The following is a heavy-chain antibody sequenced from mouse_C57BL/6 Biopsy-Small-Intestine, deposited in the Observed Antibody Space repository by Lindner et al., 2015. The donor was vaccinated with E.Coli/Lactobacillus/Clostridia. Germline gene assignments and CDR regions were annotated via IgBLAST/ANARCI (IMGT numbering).Heavy chain of an antibody. J-gene: IGHJ3*01. Sequence: SVKVSCKASGYTFTSYGISWVRQAPGQGLEWMGWISVYSGNTNYARDLQGRVTVTRDTSTNTVYMELRSLTSDDTAVYYCARGNSGYVNNWFDPWGQGTLVTVS. D-gene: IGHD1-2*01. CDR3: ARGNSGYVNNWFDP. V-gene: IGHV1S55*01. CDR1: GYTFTSYG. CDR2: ISVYSGNT.